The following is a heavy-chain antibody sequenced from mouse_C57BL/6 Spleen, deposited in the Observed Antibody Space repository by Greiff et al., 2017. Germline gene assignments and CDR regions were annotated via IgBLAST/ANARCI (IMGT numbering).Heavy chain of an antibody. CDR2: INPSTGGT. CDR1: GYSFTGYY. J-gene: IGHJ2*01. D-gene: IGHD2-3*01. CDR3: ARRDGYFYFDY. Sequence: EVQLQQSGPELVKPGASVKISCKASGYSFTGYYMNWVKQSPEKSLEWIGEINPSTGGTTYNQKFKAKATLTVDKSSSTAYMQLKSLTSEDSAVYYCARRDGYFYFDYWGQGTTLTVSS. V-gene: IGHV1-42*01.